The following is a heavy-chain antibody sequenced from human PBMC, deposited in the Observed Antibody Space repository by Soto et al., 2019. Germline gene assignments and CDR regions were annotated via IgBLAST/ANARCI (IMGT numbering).Heavy chain of an antibody. CDR2: IYPGDSDT. CDR1: GYSFTSYW. V-gene: IGHV5-51*01. CDR3: AIITIFGVVSPDAFDI. D-gene: IGHD3-3*01. J-gene: IGHJ3*02. Sequence: GESLKISCKGSGYSFTSYWIGWVRQMPGKGLEWMGIIYPGDSDTRYSPSFQGQVTISADKSISTAYLQWSSLKASDTAMYYCAIITIFGVVSPDAFDIWGQGTMVTVSS.